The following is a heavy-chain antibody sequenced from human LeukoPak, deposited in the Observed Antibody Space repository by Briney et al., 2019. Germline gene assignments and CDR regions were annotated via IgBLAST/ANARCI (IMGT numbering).Heavy chain of an antibody. V-gene: IGHV1-46*01. Sequence: GASVKVSCKASGYTFTSYDMHWVRQAPGQGLEWMGIINPCGDSTSYAQKFQGRVTMTRDTSTSTVYMELSSLRSEDTAVYYCASVLYCGADCYSGRYFFDYWGQGTLVTVSS. J-gene: IGHJ4*02. CDR3: ASVLYCGADCYSGRYFFDY. CDR1: GYTFTSYD. D-gene: IGHD2-21*02. CDR2: INPCGDST.